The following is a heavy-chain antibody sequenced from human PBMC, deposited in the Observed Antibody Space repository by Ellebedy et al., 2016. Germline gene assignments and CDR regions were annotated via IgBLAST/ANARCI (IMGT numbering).Heavy chain of an antibody. CDR3: AKAYTYSSGWDLTSYFDY. CDR1: GFTVSSNY. D-gene: IGHD6-19*01. CDR2: ISGSGGST. J-gene: IGHJ4*02. Sequence: GGSLRLSCAASGFTVSSNYMSWVRQAPGKGLEWVSAISGSGGSTYYADSVKGRFTISRDNSKNTLYLQMNSLRAEDTALYYCAKAYTYSSGWDLTSYFDYWGQGTLVTVSS. V-gene: IGHV3-23*01.